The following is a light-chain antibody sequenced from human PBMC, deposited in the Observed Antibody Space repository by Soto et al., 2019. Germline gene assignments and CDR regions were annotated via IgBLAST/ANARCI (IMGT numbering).Light chain of an antibody. CDR2: DAS. CDR3: QQYHFWPPLT. J-gene: IGKJ4*01. CDR1: QSVNSN. Sequence: EIVMTQSPATLSVSPGERATLSCRASQSVNSNLAWYRQKPGQAPRLLISDASTRATGVPARFSGSGSGTEFPLTISSLQSEDSGIYYCQQYHFWPPLTFGGGTKVEIK. V-gene: IGKV3-15*01.